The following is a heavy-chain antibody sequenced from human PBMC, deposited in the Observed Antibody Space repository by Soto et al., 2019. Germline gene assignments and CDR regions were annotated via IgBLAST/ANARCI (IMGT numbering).Heavy chain of an antibody. J-gene: IGHJ4*02. CDR2: IYYTGAT. V-gene: IGHV4-4*02. CDR3: ARVFSSGSGWMYYFDF. D-gene: IGHD6-25*01. CDR1: SGSISTGNW. Sequence: VELQESGPRLVKSSGTLSLTCEVSSGSISTGNWWSLVRQPPGKGLEWIGEIYYTGATNYNPSLKSRVTMTIDKSKDQFSLILTSATAADTAVYYCARVFSSGSGWMYYFDFWGQGILVSVSS.